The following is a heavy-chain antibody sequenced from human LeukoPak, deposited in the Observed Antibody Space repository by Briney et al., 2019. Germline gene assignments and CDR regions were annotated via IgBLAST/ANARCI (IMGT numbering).Heavy chain of an antibody. Sequence: SETLSLTCSVSGASISSYYWSWIRQSPGKGLEWIGNIYYSETNYNPSLKSRVIISADTSKNQFSLKLSSVTAADTAVYYCARDRGSGYWGQGTLVTVSS. J-gene: IGHJ4*02. D-gene: IGHD2-15*01. V-gene: IGHV4-59*12. CDR1: GASISSYY. CDR2: IYYSET. CDR3: ARDRGSGY.